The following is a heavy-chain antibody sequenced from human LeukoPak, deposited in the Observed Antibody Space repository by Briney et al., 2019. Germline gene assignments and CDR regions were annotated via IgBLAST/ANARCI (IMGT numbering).Heavy chain of an antibody. CDR3: ARDILAEGKNFDL. J-gene: IGHJ2*01. CDR2: IYTSGST. CDR1: GGSISSYY. V-gene: IGHV4-4*07. Sequence: SETLSLTCTVSGGSISSYYWSWIRQPPGKGLEWIGRIYTSGSTNYNPSLKSRVTMSVDTSENQFSLKLSSVTAADTAVYYCARDILAEGKNFDLWGRGTLVTVSS. D-gene: IGHD1-14*01.